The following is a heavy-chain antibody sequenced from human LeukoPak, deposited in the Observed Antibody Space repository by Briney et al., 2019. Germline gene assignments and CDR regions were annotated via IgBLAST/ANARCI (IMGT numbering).Heavy chain of an antibody. CDR1: GGSISSHY. CDR2: IYYSGST. V-gene: IGHV4-59*11. Sequence: SETLSLTCTVSGGSISSHYWSWIRQPPGKGLEWIGYIYYSGSTNYNPSLKSRVTISVGTSKNQFSLKLSSVTAADTAVYYCAKVYQPPLVAYWGQGTLVTVSS. D-gene: IGHD2-2*01. J-gene: IGHJ4*02. CDR3: AKVYQPPLVAY.